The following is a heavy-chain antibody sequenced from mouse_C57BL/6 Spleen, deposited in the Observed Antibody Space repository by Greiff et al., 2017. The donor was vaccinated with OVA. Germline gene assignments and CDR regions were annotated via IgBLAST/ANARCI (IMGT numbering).Heavy chain of an antibody. V-gene: IGHV1-61*01. CDR3: ARSGDGYYVSNFDY. D-gene: IGHD2-3*01. J-gene: IGHJ2*01. Sequence: QVQLQQPGAELVRPGSSVKLSCKASGYTFTSYWMDWVKQRPGQGLEWIGNIYPSDSETHYNQKFKDKATLTVDKSSSTAYMQLSSLTSEDSAVYYCARSGDGYYVSNFDYGGQGTTLTVSS. CDR2: IYPSDSET. CDR1: GYTFTSYW.